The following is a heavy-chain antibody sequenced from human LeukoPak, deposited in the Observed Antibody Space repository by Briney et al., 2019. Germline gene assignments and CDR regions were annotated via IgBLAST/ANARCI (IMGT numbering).Heavy chain of an antibody. CDR1: GGTFSSYA. D-gene: IGHD2-8*01. CDR3: ARGSLLVYRNWFDP. CDR2: IIPIFGTA. Sequence: SVKVSYKASGGTFSSYAISWVRQAPGQGLEWMGGIIPIFGTANYAQKFQGRVTITADESTSTAYMELSSLRSEDTAVYYCARGSLLVYRNWFDPWGQGTLVTVSS. V-gene: IGHV1-69*13. J-gene: IGHJ5*02.